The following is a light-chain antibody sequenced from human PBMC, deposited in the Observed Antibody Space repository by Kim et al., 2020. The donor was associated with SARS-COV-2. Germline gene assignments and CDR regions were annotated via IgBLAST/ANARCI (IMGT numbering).Light chain of an antibody. V-gene: IGLV10-54*04. J-gene: IGLJ3*02. CDR3: SAWDDSLKAWV. CDR1: SNNIGDQG. Sequence: RQTATLTCTGNSNNIGDQGVAWLHQHQGHPPKLLSYRNNKRPSGIAERFSASRSGNAAFLTITGLQPEDEADYYCSAWDDSLKAWVFGGGTKLTVL. CDR2: RNN.